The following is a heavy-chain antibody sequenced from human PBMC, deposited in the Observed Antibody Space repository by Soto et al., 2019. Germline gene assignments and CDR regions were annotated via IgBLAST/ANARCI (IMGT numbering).Heavy chain of an antibody. J-gene: IGHJ3*02. CDR1: GFTFSSYG. D-gene: IGHD4-17*01. CDR2: IWYDGSNK. Sequence: QVQLVESGGGVVQPGRSLRLSCAASGFTFSSYGMHWVRQAPGKGLEWVAVIWYDGSNKYYADSVKGRFTISRDNSKNTLYLQMNSLRAEDTAVYYCARGYGDHTWGAFDIWGQGTMVTVSS. CDR3: ARGYGDHTWGAFDI. V-gene: IGHV3-33*01.